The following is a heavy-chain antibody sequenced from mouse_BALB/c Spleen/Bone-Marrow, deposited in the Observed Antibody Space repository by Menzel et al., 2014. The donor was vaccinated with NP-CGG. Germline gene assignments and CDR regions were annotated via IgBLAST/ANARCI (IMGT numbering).Heavy chain of an antibody. CDR1: GYAFSSSW. V-gene: IGHV1-82*01. CDR3: ARGRDWDAWFAY. D-gene: IGHD4-1*01. CDR2: IYPGDGDT. Sequence: VQLVESEPELVKPGASVKISCKASGYAFSSSWMNWVKQRPGQGLEWIGRIYPGDGDTNYNGKFKGKATLTADKSSSTAYMQLSSLTSVDSAVYFCARGRDWDAWFAYWGQGTLVTVSA. J-gene: IGHJ3*01.